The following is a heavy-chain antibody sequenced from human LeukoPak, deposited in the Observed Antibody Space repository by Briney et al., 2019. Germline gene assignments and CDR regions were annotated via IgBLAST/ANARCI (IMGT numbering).Heavy chain of an antibody. D-gene: IGHD3-16*01. V-gene: IGHV3-13*01. Sequence: GGSLRLSCAASGFTFSSYDMHWVRQATGKGLEWVSGIGSAGDTYYVGSVKGRFTISRENAKNSLYLQMNSLRAGDTAVYYCARVWGYYFDYWGQGTLVTVSS. CDR3: ARVWGYYFDY. CDR1: GFTFSSYD. CDR2: IGSAGDT. J-gene: IGHJ4*02.